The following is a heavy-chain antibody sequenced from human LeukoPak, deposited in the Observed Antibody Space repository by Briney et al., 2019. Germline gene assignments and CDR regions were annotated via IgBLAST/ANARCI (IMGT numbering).Heavy chain of an antibody. D-gene: IGHD3-16*01. V-gene: IGHV1-2*02. J-gene: IGHJ5*02. CDR1: GYTFTGYY. Sequence: GASVKVSCKASGYTFTGYYMHWVRQAPGQGLEWMGWINPNSGGTNYAQKFQGRVTMTRDTSISTAYMELSRLTSDDTAVYYCAREGSAYTGTSYTNWFDPWGQGTLVTVSS. CDR3: AREGSAYTGTSYTNWFDP. CDR2: INPNSGGT.